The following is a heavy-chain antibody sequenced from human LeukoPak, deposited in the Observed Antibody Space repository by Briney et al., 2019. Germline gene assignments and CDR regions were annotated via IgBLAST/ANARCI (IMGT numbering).Heavy chain of an antibody. Sequence: PSETLSLTCTVSGDSISSYYWSWIRQPAGKGLEWIGRIYTSGSTNYNPSLKSRVTMSVDTSKSQFSLKLSSVTAADTAVYYCARDQFIAAAGTGVFDIWGQGTMVTVSS. D-gene: IGHD6-13*01. CDR1: GDSISSYY. CDR3: ARDQFIAAAGTGVFDI. CDR2: IYTSGST. V-gene: IGHV4-4*07. J-gene: IGHJ3*02.